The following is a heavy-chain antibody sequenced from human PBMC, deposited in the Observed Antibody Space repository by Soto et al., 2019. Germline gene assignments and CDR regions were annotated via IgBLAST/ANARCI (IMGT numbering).Heavy chain of an antibody. CDR1: GFPFSTYA. J-gene: IGHJ4*02. D-gene: IGHD6-13*01. V-gene: IGHV3-23*01. CDR2: ISGSGGST. Sequence: PGGSLRLSCAASGFPFSTYAMSWIRQAPGRGLEWVTGISGSGGSTYYADSVKGRFTISRDSSKSTVYLQVNSLGAEDTAVYFCARSLYLSAAGRRYFDYWGQGTLVTVS. CDR3: ARSLYLSAAGRRYFDY.